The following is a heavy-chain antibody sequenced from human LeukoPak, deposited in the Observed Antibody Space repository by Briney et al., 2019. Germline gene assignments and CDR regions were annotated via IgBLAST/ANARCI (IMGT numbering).Heavy chain of an antibody. CDR2: IYYSGST. CDR3: ARDSWLNYMDV. J-gene: IGHJ6*03. CDR1: GGSISSYY. D-gene: IGHD5-12*01. Sequence: SETLSLTCTVSGGSISSYYWSWIRQPPGKGLEWIGYIYYSGSTNYNPSLKSRVTISVDTSKNQFSPKLSSVTAADTAVYYCARDSWLNYMDVWGKGTTVTISS. V-gene: IGHV4-59*01.